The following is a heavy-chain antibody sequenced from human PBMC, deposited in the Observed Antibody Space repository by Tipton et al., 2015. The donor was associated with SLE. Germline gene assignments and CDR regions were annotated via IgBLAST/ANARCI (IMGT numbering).Heavy chain of an antibody. CDR3: GRGELGYGAFDI. CDR1: GGSISSGYW. D-gene: IGHD5-12*01. J-gene: IGHJ3*02. Sequence: TLSLTCSVSGGSISSGYWWCWVRQPPGMGLEWIGEVSHSGGTNYNPSLKSRLTISIDKSKSQFSLKLSSVTAANTAVYFCGRGELGYGAFDIWGRGTMVTVSS. V-gene: IGHV4-4*01. CDR2: VSHSGGT.